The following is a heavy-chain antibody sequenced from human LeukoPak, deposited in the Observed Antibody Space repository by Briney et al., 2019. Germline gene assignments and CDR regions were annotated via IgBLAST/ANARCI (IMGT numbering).Heavy chain of an antibody. Sequence: GGSLRLSCAASGFTFSSYAMHWVRQAPGKGLEYVSAISSNGGSTYYANSVKGRFTISRDNSKNTLYLQMGSLRAEDMAVYYCARDFRQQWLVLDYWGQGTLVTVSS. V-gene: IGHV3-64*01. J-gene: IGHJ4*02. CDR3: ARDFRQQWLVLDY. D-gene: IGHD6-19*01. CDR1: GFTFSSYA. CDR2: ISSNGGST.